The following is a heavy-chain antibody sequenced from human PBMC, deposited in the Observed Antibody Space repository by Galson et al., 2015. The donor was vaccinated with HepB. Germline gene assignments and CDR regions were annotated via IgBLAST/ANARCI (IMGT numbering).Heavy chain of an antibody. D-gene: IGHD3-10*01. V-gene: IGHV5-10-1*01. CDR3: ARSRPVSPGRNCFYGMDV. Sequence: QSGAEVKKPGESLRISCKGSGYSFTSYWISWVRQMPGKGLEWMGRIDPSDSNTNYNPSFQGHVTISADKSISTAYLQWGSLKASDTAMYYCARSRPVSPGRNCFYGMDVWGQGTTVTVSS. CDR1: GYSFTSYW. J-gene: IGHJ6*02. CDR2: IDPSDSNT.